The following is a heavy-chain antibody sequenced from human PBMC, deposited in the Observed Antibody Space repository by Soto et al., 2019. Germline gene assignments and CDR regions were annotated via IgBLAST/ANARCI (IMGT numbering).Heavy chain of an antibody. CDR1: GFTFTRYS. Sequence: PGGSLRLSCAASGFTFTRYSMNWVRQAPGKGLEWVSSISSTTNYIYYGDSMKGRFTISRDNAKNSLYLEMNSLRADDTAVYYCARESEDLTSNFDYWGQGTLVTVSS. CDR3: ARESEDLTSNFDY. J-gene: IGHJ4*02. CDR2: ISSTTNYI. V-gene: IGHV3-21*06.